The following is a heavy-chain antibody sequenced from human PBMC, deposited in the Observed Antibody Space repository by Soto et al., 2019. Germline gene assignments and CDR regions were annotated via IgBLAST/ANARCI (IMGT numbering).Heavy chain of an antibody. Sequence: NPSETLSLTCSVSGDSITSNYWSWIRQPPGKGLEWIGYIYYTGSTSYNPSLKNRVTMSVDMSKSQFSLKLSSLTAADTAMYYCARAPVSGSYGYQYYGMDVWGQGNPVTVSS. CDR2: IYYTGST. CDR3: ARAPVSGSYGYQYYGMDV. D-gene: IGHD1-26*01. J-gene: IGHJ6*02. V-gene: IGHV4-59*01. CDR1: GDSITSNY.